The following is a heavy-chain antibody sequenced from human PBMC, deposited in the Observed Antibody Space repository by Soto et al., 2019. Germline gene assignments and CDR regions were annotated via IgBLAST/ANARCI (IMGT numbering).Heavy chain of an antibody. D-gene: IGHD2-15*01. CDR2: ISPKSTYR. CDR3: VRGGGGSRFEH. CDR1: GFPFSDYY. V-gene: IGHV3-11*06. Sequence: PGGSLRLSCPTSGFPFSDYYMSWIRQAPGKGLEWLSHISPKSTYRNYADSVKGRFTISRDNTKSSLFLQMNSRGVEDTAVYYCVRGGGGSRFEHWVQGVFVTVFS. J-gene: IGHJ4*02.